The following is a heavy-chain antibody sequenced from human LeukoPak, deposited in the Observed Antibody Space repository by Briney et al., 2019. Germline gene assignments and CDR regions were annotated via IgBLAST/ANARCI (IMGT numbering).Heavy chain of an antibody. CDR2: MNPNSGNT. Sequence: ASVKVSCKASGYTFTSYDINWVQQATGQGLEWMGWMNPNSGNTGYAQKFQGRVTITRNTSISTAYMELSSLRSEDTAVYYCARGGSSWYLHYYYYMDVWGKGTTVTVSS. CDR1: GYTFTSYD. V-gene: IGHV1-8*03. CDR3: ARGGSSWYLHYYYYMDV. J-gene: IGHJ6*03. D-gene: IGHD6-13*01.